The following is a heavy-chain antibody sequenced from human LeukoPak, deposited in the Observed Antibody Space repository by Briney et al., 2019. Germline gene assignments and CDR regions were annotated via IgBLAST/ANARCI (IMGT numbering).Heavy chain of an antibody. V-gene: IGHV1-46*01. CDR2: INPRGGST. D-gene: IGHD5-18*01. Sequence: ASVKVSCKASGYTFIDYYMHWVRQAPGQGLELVGVINPRGGSTTYAQKFQGRVTMTRDTSTSTLYMELTSLRSEDTAVYYCARRIPSSYGYYFDYWGQGTQVTVSS. CDR1: GYTFIDYY. CDR3: ARRIPSSYGYYFDY. J-gene: IGHJ4*02.